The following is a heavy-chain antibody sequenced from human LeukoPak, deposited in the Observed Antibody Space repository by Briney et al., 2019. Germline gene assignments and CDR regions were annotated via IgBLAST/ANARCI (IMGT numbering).Heavy chain of an antibody. V-gene: IGHV3-23*01. Sequence: GGSLRLSCAASGFTFDDYAMHWVRQAPGKGLEWVSAISGSGGSTYYADSVKGRFTISRDNSKNTLYLQMNSLRTEDTAVYYCAKDTLRYSSSSDPPGYWGQGTLVTVSS. D-gene: IGHD6-13*01. J-gene: IGHJ4*02. CDR3: AKDTLRYSSSSDPPGY. CDR1: GFTFDDYA. CDR2: ISGSGGST.